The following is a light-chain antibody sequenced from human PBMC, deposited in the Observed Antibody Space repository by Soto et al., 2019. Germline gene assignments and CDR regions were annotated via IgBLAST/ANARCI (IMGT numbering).Light chain of an antibody. CDR1: SSDVGGYNY. J-gene: IGLJ3*02. Sequence: QSALTQPPSASGSPGQSVAISCTGTSSDVGGYNYVSWYQQHPGKAPKLMIYEVNKRPSGVPDRFSGSKSGNTASLTVSGLQAEDEADYYCSSYTGRTTWVFGGGTQLTVL. CDR3: SSYTGRTTWV. CDR2: EVN. V-gene: IGLV2-8*01.